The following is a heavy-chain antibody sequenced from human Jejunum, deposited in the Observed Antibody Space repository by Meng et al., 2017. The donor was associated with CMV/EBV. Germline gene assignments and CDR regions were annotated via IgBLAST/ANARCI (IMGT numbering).Heavy chain of an antibody. CDR1: FIFSSYS. V-gene: IGHV3-21*01. CDR2: IGSYSGYK. CDR3: TRLPLIPAAIEGAFDY. J-gene: IGHJ4*02. D-gene: IGHD3-3*02. Sequence: FIFSSYSVVWVRRAPGRGLEWISSIGSYSGYKYYADSVSGRFTISRDDAQSTVYLQMNSLRAEDTAVYYCTRLPLIPAAIEGAFDYWGQGTLVTVSS.